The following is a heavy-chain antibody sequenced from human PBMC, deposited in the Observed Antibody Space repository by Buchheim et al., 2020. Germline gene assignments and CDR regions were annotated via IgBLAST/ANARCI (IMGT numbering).Heavy chain of an antibody. D-gene: IGHD3-3*01. Sequence: QVQLVQSGAEVKKPGASVKVSCKASGYTFTRYYMYWVRQAPGQGLEWMGIINPSDGSTGYAQKFQGRVTMTRDTSTSTVYMELSSLRSEDTAVYYCARGRPLNDFWSGYYDYWGQGTL. CDR2: INPSDGST. CDR3: ARGRPLNDFWSGYYDY. J-gene: IGHJ4*02. V-gene: IGHV1-46*01. CDR1: GYTFTRYY.